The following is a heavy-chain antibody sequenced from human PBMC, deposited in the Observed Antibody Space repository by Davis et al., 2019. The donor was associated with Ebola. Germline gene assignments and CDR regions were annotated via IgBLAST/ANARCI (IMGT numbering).Heavy chain of an antibody. CDR1: GFTFSGSA. CDR2: IRSKANSYAT. CDR3: AKDEYQLLSGSWVV. J-gene: IGHJ6*02. V-gene: IGHV3-73*01. Sequence: GESLKISCAASGFTFSGSAMHWVRQASGKGLEWVGRIRSKANSYATAYAASVKGRFTISRDNSKNSLYLQMNSLRAEDTAVYYCAKDEYQLLSGSWVVWGQGTTVTVSS. D-gene: IGHD2-2*01.